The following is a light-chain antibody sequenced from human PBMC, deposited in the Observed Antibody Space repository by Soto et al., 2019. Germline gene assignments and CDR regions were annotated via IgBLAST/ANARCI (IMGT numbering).Light chain of an antibody. CDR1: SGHSKYA. CDR3: QTWGSGIVV. CDR2: VDSDGSH. V-gene: IGLV4-69*01. Sequence: QPVLTQSPSASASLGASVKLTCTLSSGHSKYAIAWHQQQPEKGPRYLMNVDSDGSHSKGDGIPDRFSGSSSGAERYLTISSLQSEDEADYYCQTWGSGIVVFGGGPKLTVL. J-gene: IGLJ2*01.